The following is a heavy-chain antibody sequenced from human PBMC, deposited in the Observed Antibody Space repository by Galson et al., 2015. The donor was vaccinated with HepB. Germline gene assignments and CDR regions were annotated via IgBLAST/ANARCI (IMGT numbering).Heavy chain of an antibody. J-gene: IGHJ5*02. Sequence: ETLSLTCTVSGGSISSSSYYWGWIRQPPGKGLEWIGSIYYSGSTYYNPSLKSRVTISVDTSKNQFSLKLSSVTAADTAVYYCAREGYRQELNNWFDPWGQGTLVTVSS. CDR1: GGSISSSSYY. CDR3: AREGYRQELNNWFDP. CDR2: IYYSGST. V-gene: IGHV4-39*01. D-gene: IGHD1-7*01.